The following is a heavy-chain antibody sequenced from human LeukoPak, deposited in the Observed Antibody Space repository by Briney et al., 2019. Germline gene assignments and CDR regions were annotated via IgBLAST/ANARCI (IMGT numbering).Heavy chain of an antibody. Sequence: KPSETLSLTCIVSGGSISTYFWSWIRQPPGKGPEWIGYIYYSGSTSYNPSLKSRVTISVDTSKNQFSLKLSSVTAADTAVYFCARGTYYYDSSNREDWFDPWGQGTLVTVSS. CDR1: GGSISTYF. CDR3: ARGTYYYDSSNREDWFDP. J-gene: IGHJ5*02. V-gene: IGHV4-59*01. CDR2: IYYSGST. D-gene: IGHD3-22*01.